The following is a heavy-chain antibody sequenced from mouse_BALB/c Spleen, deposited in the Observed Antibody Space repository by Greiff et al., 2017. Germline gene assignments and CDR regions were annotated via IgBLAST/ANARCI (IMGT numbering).Heavy chain of an antibody. D-gene: IGHD1-1*01. CDR3: ARSDDGSSPHCDY. Sequence: DVQLQESGPGLVKPSQSLSLTCTVTGYSITSDYAWNWIRQFPGNILEWMGYISYSGSTSYNPSLKSRISITRDTSKNQFFLQLNSVTTEDTATYYCARSDDGSSPHCDYWGQGTTLTVSS. CDR1: GYSITSDYA. V-gene: IGHV3-2*02. J-gene: IGHJ2*01. CDR2: ISYSGST.